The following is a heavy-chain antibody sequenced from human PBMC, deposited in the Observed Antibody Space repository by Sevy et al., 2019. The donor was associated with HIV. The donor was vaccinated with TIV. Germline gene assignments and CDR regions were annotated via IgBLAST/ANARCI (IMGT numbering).Heavy chain of an antibody. Sequence: ASVKVSCKASGYTFTSYGISWVRQAPGQGLEWMGWISAYNGNTNYAQKLQGRVTMTTDTSTSTAYMELRSLRSDDTAVYYCAGDRLYCSGGSCYSPGPGWFDPWGQGTLVTVSS. D-gene: IGHD2-15*01. V-gene: IGHV1-18*01. J-gene: IGHJ5*02. CDR3: AGDRLYCSGGSCYSPGPGWFDP. CDR2: ISAYNGNT. CDR1: GYTFTSYG.